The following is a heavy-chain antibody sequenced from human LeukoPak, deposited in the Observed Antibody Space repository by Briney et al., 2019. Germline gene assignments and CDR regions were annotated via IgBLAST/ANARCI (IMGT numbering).Heavy chain of an antibody. CDR3: ARGPPEYCSGGSCYSGRNWIDP. D-gene: IGHD2-15*01. CDR2: INPNTGGA. J-gene: IGHJ5*02. V-gene: IGHV1-2*02. Sequence: GASVKVSCKTSGYIFTGYYIHWLRQAPGQGLEWMGWINPNTGGADYALKFQGRVTMTRDTSINTVYMALSRLRSDDTAVYYCARGPPEYCSGGSCYSGRNWIDPWGQGTLVTVSS. CDR1: GYIFTGYY.